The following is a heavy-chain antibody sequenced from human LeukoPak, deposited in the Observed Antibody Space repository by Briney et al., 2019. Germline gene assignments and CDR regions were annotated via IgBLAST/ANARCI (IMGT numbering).Heavy chain of an antibody. CDR3: ARVPSGSYLFDY. Sequence: GRSLRLSCAASGFTFSSYAMHWVRQAPSKGLEWVAVISYDGSNKYYADSVKGRFTISRDNSKNTLYLQMNSLRAEDTAVYYCARVPSGSYLFDYWGQGTLVTVSS. V-gene: IGHV3-30*04. D-gene: IGHD1-26*01. CDR1: GFTFSSYA. J-gene: IGHJ4*02. CDR2: ISYDGSNK.